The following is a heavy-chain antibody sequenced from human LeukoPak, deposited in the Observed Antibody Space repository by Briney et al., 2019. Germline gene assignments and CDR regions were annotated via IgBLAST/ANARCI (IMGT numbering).Heavy chain of an antibody. V-gene: IGHV3-21*01. CDR3: ARESGGNFGEAFDI. CDR1: GFAFSSDS. CDR2: IGSSSSSI. D-gene: IGHD4-23*01. Sequence: GGSLRLSCAASGFAFSSDSMNWVRQAPGKGLEWVSSIGSSSSSIYYADSVKGRFIISRDNAKNSLYLQRNSLRAEDTAVYYCARESGGNFGEAFDIWGQRTMVTVSS. J-gene: IGHJ3*02.